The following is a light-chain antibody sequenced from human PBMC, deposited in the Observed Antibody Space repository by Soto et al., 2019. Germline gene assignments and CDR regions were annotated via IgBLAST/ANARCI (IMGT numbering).Light chain of an antibody. Sequence: EMVMTQSPATLSVSPGERATLSCRASQSVDFNLAWYQQKPGQAPRLLIYAASTRATGIPARFSASGSGTDFTLTISSLQSEDSAVYYCQQYNDWPPWTFGQGTKVEIK. CDR2: AAS. CDR3: QQYNDWPPWT. V-gene: IGKV3-15*01. CDR1: QSVDFN. J-gene: IGKJ1*01.